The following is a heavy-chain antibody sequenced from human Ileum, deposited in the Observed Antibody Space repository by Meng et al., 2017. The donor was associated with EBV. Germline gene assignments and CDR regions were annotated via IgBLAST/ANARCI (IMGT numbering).Heavy chain of an antibody. CDR3: ARGTPGRSYSDD. CDR2: FVNNVDT. J-gene: IGHJ4*02. D-gene: IGHD3-10*01. Sequence: QVHLLQSGAEVKKPXXSVRVSCEASGYTFASYGISWLRQAPGQGLEWMGWFVNNVDTYSAQKFQGRVAMTTDTHTSTAFMELRSLRSDDTAVYYCARGTPGRSYSDDWGQGTLVTVAS. CDR1: GYTFASYG. V-gene: IGHV1-18*01.